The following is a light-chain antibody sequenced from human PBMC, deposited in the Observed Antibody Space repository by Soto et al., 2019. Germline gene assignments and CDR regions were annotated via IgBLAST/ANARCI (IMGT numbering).Light chain of an antibody. CDR2: GGS. CDR1: QNIRNNF. Sequence: EIVLTQSPGTLSLSPGERATLSCRASQNIRNNFLAWYHQEPGQAPRLLVYGGSTRAAGIPDRFSGSGSATAFTLTISRLEPEDCGVFYCQQYESSVYTFGQGTKLEIK. V-gene: IGKV3-20*01. J-gene: IGKJ2*01. CDR3: QQYESSVYT.